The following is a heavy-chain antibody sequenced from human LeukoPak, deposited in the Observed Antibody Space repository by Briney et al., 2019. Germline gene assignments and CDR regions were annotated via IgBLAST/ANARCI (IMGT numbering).Heavy chain of an antibody. J-gene: IGHJ4*02. CDR2: IYHRGNI. CDR1: GVSISNSNW. D-gene: IGHD4-17*01. CDR3: ARSRVTTPWYYFDY. Sequence: KTSETLSLTCTVSGVSISNSNWWSWVRQSPGKGLAWIGEIYHRGNIDYNPSLKSRVTISVDKSKNQFSLKLSSVTAADTAVYYCARSRVTTPWYYFDYWGQGTLVTVSS. V-gene: IGHV4-4*02.